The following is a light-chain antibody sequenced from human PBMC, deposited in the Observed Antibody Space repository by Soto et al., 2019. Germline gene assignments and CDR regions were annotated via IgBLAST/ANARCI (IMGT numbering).Light chain of an antibody. CDR3: QQSYAVPYI. J-gene: IGKJ2*01. Sequence: DIQMTQSPSSLSASVGDRVTITCRASQSISSYLNWYQQKPGKAPKLLIYAASSLQSGVPSRFSGSGSGTDFTLTISSLQPEDFATYYCQQSYAVPYIFGQGTKVEMK. V-gene: IGKV1-39*01. CDR2: AAS. CDR1: QSISSY.